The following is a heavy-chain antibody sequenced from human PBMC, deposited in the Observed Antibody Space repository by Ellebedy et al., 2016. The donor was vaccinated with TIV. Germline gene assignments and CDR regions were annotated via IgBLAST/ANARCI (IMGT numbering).Heavy chain of an antibody. Sequence: GGSLRLSXAGSGFNFNNYGMSWVRQAPGKGLEWVANIKQDGRDKYYVDSVKGRFTISRDNAKNSLYLQLNSLRAEDTAVYYCARSPATGTVDYWGHGTLVTVSS. CDR2: IKQDGRDK. D-gene: IGHD1-1*01. J-gene: IGHJ4*01. V-gene: IGHV3-7*01. CDR3: ARSPATGTVDY. CDR1: GFNFNNYG.